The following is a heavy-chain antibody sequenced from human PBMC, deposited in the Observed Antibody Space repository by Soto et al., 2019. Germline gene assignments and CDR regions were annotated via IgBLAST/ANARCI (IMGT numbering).Heavy chain of an antibody. D-gene: IGHD3-3*01. V-gene: IGHV1-69*02. CDR2: IIPILGIA. J-gene: IGHJ6*03. CDR1: GGTFSIYT. Sequence: VASVKVSCKASGGTFSIYTIIWVRQAPGQGLEWMGRIIPILGIANYAQKFQGRVTITADKSTSTAYMELSSLRSEDTAVYYCARFVLRSIYDQNMDVWGKGTTVTVSS. CDR3: ARFVLRSIYDQNMDV.